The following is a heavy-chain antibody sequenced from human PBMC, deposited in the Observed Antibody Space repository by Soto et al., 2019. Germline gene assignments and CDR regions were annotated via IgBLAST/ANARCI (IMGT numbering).Heavy chain of an antibody. D-gene: IGHD3-22*01. Sequence: GGCLRLSCAASGFTFRSYGMYRVLQAPGKGLEWVAVISYDGSNKYYADSVKGRFTISRDNSKNTLYLQMNSLRAEDTAVYYSAKPLYDYDSSGPYYFDYWGQGT. J-gene: IGHJ4*02. CDR3: AKPLYDYDSSGPYYFDY. CDR1: GFTFRSYG. V-gene: IGHV3-30*18. CDR2: ISYDGSNK.